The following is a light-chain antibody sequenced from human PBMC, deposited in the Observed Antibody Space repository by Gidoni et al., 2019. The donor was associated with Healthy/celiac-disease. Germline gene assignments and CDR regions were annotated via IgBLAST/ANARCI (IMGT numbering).Light chain of an antibody. CDR3: QQYNSYSYT. Sequence: TITCRASQSISSWLAWYQQKPGKAPKLLIYKASSVESGVPSRFSGSGSGTEFTLTISSLQPDDFATYYCQQYNSYSYTFGQGTKLEIK. CDR1: QSISSW. J-gene: IGKJ2*01. CDR2: KAS. V-gene: IGKV1-5*03.